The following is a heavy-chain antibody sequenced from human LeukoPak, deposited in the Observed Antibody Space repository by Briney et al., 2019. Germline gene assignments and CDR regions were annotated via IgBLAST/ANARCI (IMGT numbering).Heavy chain of an antibody. CDR1: GYTLTELS. Sequence: ASVKVSCKVSGYTLTELSMHWVRHDPGKGLEWMGGFDPEDGETIYAQKFQGRVTMTEDTSTDTAYMELSSLRSEDTAVYYCAIPGGSSRDFDYWGQGTLVTVSS. V-gene: IGHV1-24*01. J-gene: IGHJ4*02. CDR2: FDPEDGET. CDR3: AIPGGSSRDFDY. D-gene: IGHD6-13*01.